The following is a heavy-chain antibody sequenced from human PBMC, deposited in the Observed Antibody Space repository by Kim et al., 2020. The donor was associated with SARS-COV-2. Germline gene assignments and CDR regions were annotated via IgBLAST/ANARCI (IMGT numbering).Heavy chain of an antibody. J-gene: IGHJ2*01. D-gene: IGHD4-17*01. V-gene: IGHV1-18*01. CDR3: ARAPGGSSAVSLHVDL. Sequence: ASVKVSCKASGYTFTSYGISWVRQAPGQGLEWMGWISAYNGNTNYAQKLQGRVTMTTDTSTSTAYMGLRSLRSDDTAVYYCARAPGGSSAVSLHVDLWGRGTLVTVSS. CDR2: ISAYNGNT. CDR1: GYTFTSYG.